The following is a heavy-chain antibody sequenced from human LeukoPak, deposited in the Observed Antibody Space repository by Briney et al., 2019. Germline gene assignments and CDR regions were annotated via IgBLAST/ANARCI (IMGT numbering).Heavy chain of an antibody. J-gene: IGHJ6*03. CDR3: ARVAKYYDFWSGLYYYYYMDV. CDR2: ISSSGSTI. V-gene: IGHV3-11*01. Sequence: GGSLRLSCAASGFTFSDYHMSWIRQAPGKGLEWVSYISSSGSTIYYADSVKGRFTISRDNAKNSLYLQMNSLRAEDTAVYYCARVAKYYDFWSGLYYYYYMDVWGKGTTVTVSS. D-gene: IGHD3-3*01. CDR1: GFTFSDYH.